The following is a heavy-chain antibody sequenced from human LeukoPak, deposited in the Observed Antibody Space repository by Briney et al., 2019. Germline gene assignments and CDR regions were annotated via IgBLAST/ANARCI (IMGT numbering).Heavy chain of an antibody. D-gene: IGHD6-19*01. CDR3: ARDYSGIAVAGTHAFDI. CDR1: GGSFSGYY. J-gene: IGHJ3*02. CDR2: INHSGST. Sequence: SETLSLTCAVYGGSFSGYYWTWIRQPPGKGLEWIGEINHSGSTTYNPSLQSRVTISVDTSKNQFSLKLSSVTAADTAVYYCARDYSGIAVAGTHAFDIWGQGTMVTVSS. V-gene: IGHV4-34*01.